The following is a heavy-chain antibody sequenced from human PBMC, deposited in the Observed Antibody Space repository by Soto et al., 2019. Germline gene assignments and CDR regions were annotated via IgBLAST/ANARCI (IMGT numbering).Heavy chain of an antibody. CDR3: ARGMYYYDTRGWAY. J-gene: IGHJ4*02. Sequence: ERPGGSLRLSCAVSGFTFSSYSMNWVRQAPGKGLEWVSYISSSSSTIYYADSVKGRFTISRDNAKNSLYLQMNSLRDEDTAVYYCARGMYYYDTRGWAYWGQGTLVTVSS. V-gene: IGHV3-48*02. CDR1: GFTFSSYS. CDR2: ISSSSSTI. D-gene: IGHD3-22*01.